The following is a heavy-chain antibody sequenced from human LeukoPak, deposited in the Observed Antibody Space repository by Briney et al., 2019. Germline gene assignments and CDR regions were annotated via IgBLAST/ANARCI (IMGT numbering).Heavy chain of an antibody. D-gene: IGHD6-19*01. CDR3: ARIDRAVAGTIDY. V-gene: IGHV4-59*08. CDR1: GGSISSYF. CDR2: IYYSGST. J-gene: IGHJ4*02. Sequence: SETLSLTCTVSGGSISSYFWSWIRQPPGKGREWIGFIYYSGSTNYNPSLKSRVTMSVDTSKHQFYLKLSSVTAADTAVYYCARIDRAVAGTIDYWGQGTLVTVSS.